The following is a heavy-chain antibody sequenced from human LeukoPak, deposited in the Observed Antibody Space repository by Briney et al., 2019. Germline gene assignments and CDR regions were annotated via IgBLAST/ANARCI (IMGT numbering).Heavy chain of an antibody. V-gene: IGHV4-31*03. CDR1: GGSISSSGSY. D-gene: IGHD3-22*01. CDR2: MYYSGTT. J-gene: IGHJ5*02. Sequence: SETLSLTCTVSGGSISSSGSYWTWLRQHPGKGLEWIAYMYYSGTTYYNPSLRSRITISVDTSKNQFSLTLSSVTAADTAVYYCAKYYHVSSGYSNWLDPWGQGTLVTVPS. CDR3: AKYYHVSSGYSNWLDP.